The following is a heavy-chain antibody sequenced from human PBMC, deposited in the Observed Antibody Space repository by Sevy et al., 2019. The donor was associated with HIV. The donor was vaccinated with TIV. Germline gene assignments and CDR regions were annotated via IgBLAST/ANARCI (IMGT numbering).Heavy chain of an antibody. Sequence: GGSLRLCCAASGFTFSGYTLHWVRQAPGKGLECVAVMSFDGSNKYYVDSVKGRFTISRDNSKNTLYLQMNSLRPEDTAVYYCARGGWDIVVVPAAFDIWGQGTMVTVSS. J-gene: IGHJ3*02. D-gene: IGHD2-2*01. CDR3: ARGGWDIVVVPAAFDI. V-gene: IGHV3-30-3*01. CDR2: MSFDGSNK. CDR1: GFTFSGYT.